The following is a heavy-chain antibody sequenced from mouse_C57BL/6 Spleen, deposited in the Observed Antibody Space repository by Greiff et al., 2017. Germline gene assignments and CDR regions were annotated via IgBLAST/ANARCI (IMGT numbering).Heavy chain of an antibody. D-gene: IGHD2-2*01. CDR1: GFTFTDYY. Sequence: EVKLQESGGGLVQPGGSLSLSCAASGFTFTDYYMSWVRQPPGKALEWLGFIRNKANGYTTEYSASVKGRFTISRDNSQSILYLQMNALRAEDSATYYCARYVSIYYGYDGCAYWGQGTLVTVSA. CDR2: IRNKANGYTT. V-gene: IGHV7-3*01. J-gene: IGHJ3*01. CDR3: ARYVSIYYGYDGCAY.